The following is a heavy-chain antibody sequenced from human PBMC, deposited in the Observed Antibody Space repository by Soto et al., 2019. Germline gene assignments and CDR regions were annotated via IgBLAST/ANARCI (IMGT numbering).Heavy chain of an antibody. D-gene: IGHD2-15*01. CDR1: GGSISSSSYY. CDR2: IYYSGST. V-gene: IGHV4-39*01. J-gene: IGHJ5*02. Sequence: SETLSLTCTVSGGSISSSSYYWGWIRQPPGKGLEWIGSIYYSGSTYYNPSLKSRVTISVDTSKNQFSLRLSSVTAAETAVYYCARGKLNRRVVVAATGARGWFDPWGQGTLVTVSS. CDR3: ARGKLNRRVVVAATGARGWFDP.